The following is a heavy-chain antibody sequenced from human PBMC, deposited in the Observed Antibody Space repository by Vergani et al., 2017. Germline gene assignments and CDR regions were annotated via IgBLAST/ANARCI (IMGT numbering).Heavy chain of an antibody. CDR1: GGSISSSSYY. Sequence: QLQLQESGPGLVKPSETLSLTCTVSGGSISSSSYYWGWIRQPPGKGLEWIGYIYHSGSTYYNPSLKSRVTISVDRSKNQFSLKLSSVTAADTAVYYCARGVDYYDSSGYYWDYWGQGTLVTVSS. CDR3: ARGVDYYDSSGYYWDY. D-gene: IGHD3-22*01. J-gene: IGHJ4*02. V-gene: IGHV4-30-2*01. CDR2: IYHSGST.